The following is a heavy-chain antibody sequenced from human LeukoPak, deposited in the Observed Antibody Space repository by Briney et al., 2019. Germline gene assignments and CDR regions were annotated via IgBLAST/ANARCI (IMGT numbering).Heavy chain of an antibody. J-gene: IGHJ5*02. CDR3: ARDRGSGRYNWFDP. CDR2: IKPNSGGT. Sequence: ASVKVSCKASGYTFTGYYMHWVRQAPGQGLEWMGWIKPNSGGTNYAQKFQGRVTMTRDTSISTAYMELSRLRSDDTAVYYCARDRGSGRYNWFDPWGQGTLVTVSS. D-gene: IGHD6-19*01. V-gene: IGHV1-2*02. CDR1: GYTFTGYY.